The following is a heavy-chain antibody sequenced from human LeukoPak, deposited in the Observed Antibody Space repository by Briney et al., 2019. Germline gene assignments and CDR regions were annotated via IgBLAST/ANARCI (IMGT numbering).Heavy chain of an antibody. D-gene: IGHD3-10*01. V-gene: IGHV1-69*01. Sequence: GSSVKVSCKASGGTFRSYGISWLRQAPGQGLEWMGGIFPISGTTNNAQKFQGRVTMTADESTSTAYLELSSLRSEDTAVYYYARVGPAIYGSRTYINYDYYYMDVWGEGTTVSISS. CDR3: ARVGPAIYGSRTYINYDYYYMDV. CDR1: GGTFRSYG. J-gene: IGHJ6*03. CDR2: IFPISGTT.